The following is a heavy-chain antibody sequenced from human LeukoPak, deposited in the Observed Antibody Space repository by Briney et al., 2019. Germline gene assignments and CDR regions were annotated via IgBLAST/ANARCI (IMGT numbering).Heavy chain of an antibody. V-gene: IGHV3-21*01. J-gene: IGHJ6*02. Sequence: GGSLRLSCAPSGFTFSTFGFNWVRQAPGKGLEWVSSISSSSGYIYYADSVKGRFTISRDNAKNSLYLQMNSLRAEDTAVYYCAVPRIGNYYGMDVWGQGTTVTVSS. CDR3: AVPRIGNYYGMDV. CDR2: ISSSSGYI. CDR1: GFTFSTFG. D-gene: IGHD3-10*01.